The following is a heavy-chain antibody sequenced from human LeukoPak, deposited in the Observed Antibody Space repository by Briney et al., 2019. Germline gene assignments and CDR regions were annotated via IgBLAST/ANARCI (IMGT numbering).Heavy chain of an antibody. CDR2: INPDSGGT. CDR3: ARTFYDTLDSDAFDF. J-gene: IGHJ3*01. CDR1: GYTFTGYY. D-gene: IGHD3-22*01. V-gene: IGHV1-2*02. Sequence: ASVKVSCKASGYTFTGYYMDWVRQAPGQGLEWMGWINPDSGGTNNAQKFQGRVTMTRDTSISTAYMELSRLRSDDTAVYYCARTFYDTLDSDAFDFWGQGTMVIVSS.